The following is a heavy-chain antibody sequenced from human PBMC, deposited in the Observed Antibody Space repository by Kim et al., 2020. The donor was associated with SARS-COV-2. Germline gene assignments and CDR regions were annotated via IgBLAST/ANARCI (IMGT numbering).Heavy chain of an antibody. D-gene: IGHD6-6*01. V-gene: IGHV3-64D*09. Sequence: YAGAVKGRFTVSRDNSKNMLYRQMSSLRDEDTAVYYCVKGGQYTSSSLFDYWGQGTLVTVSS. J-gene: IGHJ4*02. CDR3: VKGGQYTSSSLFDY.